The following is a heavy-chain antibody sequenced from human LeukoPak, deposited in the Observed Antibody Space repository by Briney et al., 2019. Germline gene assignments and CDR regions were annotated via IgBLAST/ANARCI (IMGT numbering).Heavy chain of an antibody. CDR2: ISYTGIT. CDR3: ARGGYYFERSGSLDY. J-gene: IGHJ4*02. Sequence: SETLSLTCTVSGVSISDYYWSWIRQPPGKGLEWIGYISYTGITKNNPPLESRVAISVDSSKNQFSLKMSSVTAEDTAVYYCARGGYYFERSGSLDYWGQGSLVTVSS. V-gene: IGHV4-59*01. CDR1: GVSISDYY. D-gene: IGHD3-22*01.